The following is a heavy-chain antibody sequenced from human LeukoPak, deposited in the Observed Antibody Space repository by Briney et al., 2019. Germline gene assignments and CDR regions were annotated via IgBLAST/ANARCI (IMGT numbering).Heavy chain of an antibody. CDR2: IRSKAFGETA. D-gene: IGHD7-27*01. CDR3: TRDRGSSTLGDY. J-gene: IGHJ4*02. CDR1: GFTFCDYA. Sequence: GGSLRLSCTVSGFTFCDYAINWVRQAPGKGLEWVGFIRSKAFGETAEYAASVKGRFTISRDDSKSIAYLQMNSLKTEDTAVYYCTRDRGSSTLGDYWGQGTLVTVSS. V-gene: IGHV3-49*04.